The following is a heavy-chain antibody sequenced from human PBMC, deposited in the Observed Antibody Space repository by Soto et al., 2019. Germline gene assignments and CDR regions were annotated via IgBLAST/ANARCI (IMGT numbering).Heavy chain of an antibody. CDR2: VKTKSEGETT. CDR3: TTLGPS. J-gene: IGHJ5*02. Sequence: EVQPVESGGGWVKPGGSLSLSCVASGFTFGDAWMNWFRQAAGKGLEWVGHVKTKSEGETTDYAAPVKGRFTIWRDDSTNTLYLQMNSLKSEDTGKYFCTTLGPSWGQGTQVTVSS. V-gene: IGHV3-15*07. CDR1: GFTFGDAW.